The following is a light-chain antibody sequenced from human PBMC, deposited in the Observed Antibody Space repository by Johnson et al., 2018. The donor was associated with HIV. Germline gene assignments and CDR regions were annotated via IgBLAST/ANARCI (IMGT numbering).Light chain of an antibody. CDR1: SSNIGNNY. J-gene: IGLJ1*01. CDR3: GTWDSSLSENV. Sequence: QSVLTQPPSVSAAPGQKVTISCSGSSSNIGNNYVSWYQQLPGTAPKLLIYENNKRPSGIPDRFSGSKSGTSATLGITGLQTGDEADYYCGTWDSSLSENVVGTGTKVTVL. V-gene: IGLV1-51*02. CDR2: ENN.